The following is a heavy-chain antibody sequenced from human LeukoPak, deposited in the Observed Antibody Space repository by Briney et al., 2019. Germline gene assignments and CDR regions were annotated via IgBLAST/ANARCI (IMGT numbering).Heavy chain of an antibody. D-gene: IGHD4-11*01. Sequence: SETLSLTCAVYGGSFSVYYWSWIRQPPGKGLEWIGEINHSGGTNHNPSLKSRVTISVDTSKNQFSLKLSSVTAADTAVYYCARGRALTDRAYWFDPWGQGTLVTVSS. CDR3: ARGRALTDRAYWFDP. V-gene: IGHV4-34*01. J-gene: IGHJ5*02. CDR1: GGSFSVYY. CDR2: INHSGGT.